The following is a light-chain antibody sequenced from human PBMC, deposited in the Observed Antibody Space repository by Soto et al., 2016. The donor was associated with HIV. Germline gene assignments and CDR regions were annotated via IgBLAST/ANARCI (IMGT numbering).Light chain of an antibody. J-gene: IGLJ2*01. CDR1: KLGDKY. V-gene: IGLV3-1*01. CDR3: QAWDTNTGV. Sequence: SYELTQPPSVSVSPGQTAXITCSGDKLGDKYVCWYQQKPGQSPALLIYQDTIRPSGIPERFSGSISGNTATLTISGTQAMDEADYYCQAWDTNTGVFGGGTELTVL. CDR2: QDT.